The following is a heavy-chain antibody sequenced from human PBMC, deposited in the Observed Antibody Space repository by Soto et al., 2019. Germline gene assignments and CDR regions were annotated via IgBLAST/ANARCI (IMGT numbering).Heavy chain of an antibody. D-gene: IGHD3-22*01. Sequence: EVQLLQSGGGLVQPGGSLRLSCAASGFTFTSYAMSWVRQAPGQGLEWVSTISGTGGSTYYPDSVKGRFTISRDNSKNTVYLQMNSLRAEDAAVYYCAKEMTSGYYLFDYWGQGTLVTVSS. CDR1: GFTFTSYA. J-gene: IGHJ4*02. V-gene: IGHV3-23*01. CDR2: ISGTGGST. CDR3: AKEMTSGYYLFDY.